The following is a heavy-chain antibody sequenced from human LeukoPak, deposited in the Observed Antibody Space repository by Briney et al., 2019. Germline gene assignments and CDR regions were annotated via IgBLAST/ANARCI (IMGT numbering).Heavy chain of an antibody. Sequence: LETLWRTRTLTGGSLRSSSYYWGWIRQPPGKGLEWIGSIYYSGSTYYNPSLNSRVTISVDTSKNQFSLKLSSVTAADTSVYYCARGTPYYDSSCYYYFDYWGQGTLVTVSS. J-gene: IGHJ4*02. V-gene: IGHV4-39*01. CDR2: IYYSGST. D-gene: IGHD3-22*01. CDR1: GGSLRSSSYY. CDR3: ARGTPYYDSSCYYYFDY.